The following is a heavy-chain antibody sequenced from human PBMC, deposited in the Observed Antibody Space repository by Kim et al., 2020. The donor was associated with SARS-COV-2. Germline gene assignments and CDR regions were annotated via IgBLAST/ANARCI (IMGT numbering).Heavy chain of an antibody. Sequence: GGSLRLSCAASGFTFSDYSMNWVRQAPGKGLEWISSISGTTTYTYYADSVKGRFTISRDNAKNSLYLQMNSLRAEDTAVYYCARGHGSGGYYSRDYWGQGTLVIVSS. J-gene: IGHJ4*02. CDR1: GFTFSDYS. D-gene: IGHD3-22*01. CDR3: ARGHGSGGYYSRDY. V-gene: IGHV3-21*01. CDR2: ISGTTTYT.